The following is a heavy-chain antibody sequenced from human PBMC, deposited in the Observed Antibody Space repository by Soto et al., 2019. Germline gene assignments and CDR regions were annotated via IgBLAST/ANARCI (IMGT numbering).Heavy chain of an antibody. D-gene: IGHD5-12*01. CDR2: IVGSGLRT. CDR1: GFTFSSYA. Sequence: QLLESGGDLVQPGGSLRLSCAGSGFTFSSYAMGWVRQTPGRGMEWVATIVGSGLRTIYADSVKGRFTISRDNSESLPSLRLTSLRVEDTAIYYWAKEIVAAAYAESSALYSWGPGTQVIVSS. CDR3: AKEIVAAAYAESSALYS. J-gene: IGHJ4*02. V-gene: IGHV3-23*01.